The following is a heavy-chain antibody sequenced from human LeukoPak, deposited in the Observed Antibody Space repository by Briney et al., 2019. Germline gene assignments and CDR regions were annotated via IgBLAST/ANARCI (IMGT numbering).Heavy chain of an antibody. J-gene: IGHJ3*02. Sequence: PGGSLRLSCAASGFTFSSYGMHWVRQAPGKGLEWVAFIRYDGSNKYYADSVKGRFTISRDNSKNTLYLQMNSLRAEDTAVYYCARKDLFFRYYATGDAFDIWGQGTMVTVS. D-gene: IGHD3-3*01. V-gene: IGHV3-30*02. CDR1: GFTFSSYG. CDR3: ARKDLFFRYYATGDAFDI. CDR2: IRYDGSNK.